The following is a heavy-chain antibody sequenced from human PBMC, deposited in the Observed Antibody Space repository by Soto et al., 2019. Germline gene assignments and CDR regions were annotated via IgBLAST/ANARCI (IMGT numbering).Heavy chain of an antibody. V-gene: IGHV3-30-3*01. CDR2: ISYDGSNK. CDR3: ARDGAVAGPTFPKFDP. Sequence: GGSLRLSCAASGFTFSSYAMHWVRQAPGKGLEWVAVISYDGSNKYYADSVKGRFTISRDNSKNTLYLQMNSLRAEDTAVYYCARDGAVAGPTFPKFDPWGQGTLVTVSS. J-gene: IGHJ5*02. D-gene: IGHD6-19*01. CDR1: GFTFSSYA.